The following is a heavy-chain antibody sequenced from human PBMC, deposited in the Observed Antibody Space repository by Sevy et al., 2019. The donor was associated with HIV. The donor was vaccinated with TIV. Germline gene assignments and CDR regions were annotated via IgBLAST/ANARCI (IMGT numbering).Heavy chain of an antibody. CDR1: GGSISSYY. V-gene: IGHV4-4*07. CDR3: AREKEDTDRFRKTKQVASDTAMDTDYYYGMDV. CDR2: IYTSGST. J-gene: IGHJ6*02. D-gene: IGHD5-18*01. Sequence: SETLSLTCTVSGGSISSYYWSWIRQPAGKGLEWIGRIYTSGSTNYNPSLKSRVTMSVDTSKNQFSLKLSSVTAADTAVHYCAREKEDTDRFRKTKQVASDTAMDTDYYYGMDVWGQGTTVTVSS.